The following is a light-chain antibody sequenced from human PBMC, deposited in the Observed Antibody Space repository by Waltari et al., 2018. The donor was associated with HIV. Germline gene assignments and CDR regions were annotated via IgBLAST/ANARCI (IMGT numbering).Light chain of an antibody. CDR3: ASYAGSTNV. CDR2: EFS. J-gene: IGLJ1*01. Sequence: QSALTQPPSASGSPGQSVTISCTGTSSDFGGYNYVSWYQLHPGKAPKLMIYEFSRLPAGVPVRFSGSKSGIVASRTLSELQSEDDAVYSCASYAGSTNVFGTGTKVTVL. V-gene: IGLV2-8*01. CDR1: SSDFGGYNY.